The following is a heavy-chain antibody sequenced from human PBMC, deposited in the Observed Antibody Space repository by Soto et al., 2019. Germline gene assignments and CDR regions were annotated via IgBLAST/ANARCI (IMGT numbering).Heavy chain of an antibody. V-gene: IGHV3-21*01. CDR3: ARGGVVVATDF. J-gene: IGHJ4*02. D-gene: IGHD2-21*01. Sequence: EVQLVESGGGLVKPGGSLRLSCAASGFTFSSYSMNWVRQAPGKGLECVSSISSSSSYIYYADSVEGRFTISRDNAKKSQLLKKNSLRAEDTAVYYGARGGVVVATDFWGQGTLVTVSS. CDR2: ISSSSSYI. CDR1: GFTFSSYS.